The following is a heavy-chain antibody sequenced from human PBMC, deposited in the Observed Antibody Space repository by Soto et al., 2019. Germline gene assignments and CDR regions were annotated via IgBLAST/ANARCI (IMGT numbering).Heavy chain of an antibody. J-gene: IGHJ6*02. Sequence: GGSLRLSCAASGFTFSNAWMNWVRQAPGKGLEWVGRIKSKTDGGTTDYAAPVKGRFTISRDDSKNTLYLQMNSLKTEDTAVYYCTAEIAAASLVYYYYGMDVWGQGTTVTVSS. V-gene: IGHV3-15*07. D-gene: IGHD6-13*01. CDR1: GFTFSNAW. CDR2: IKSKTDGGTT. CDR3: TAEIAAASLVYYYYGMDV.